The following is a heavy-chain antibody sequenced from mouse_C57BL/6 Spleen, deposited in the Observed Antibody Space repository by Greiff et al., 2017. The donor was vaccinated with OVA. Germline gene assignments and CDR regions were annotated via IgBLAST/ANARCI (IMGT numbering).Heavy chain of an antibody. J-gene: IGHJ3*01. Sequence: EVQLQQSGPELVKPGASVKMSCKASGYTFTDYNMHWVKQSHGKSLEWIGYLNPNNGGTSYNQKFKGKATLTVNKSSSTDYMELRSLTSEDSAVYYCARDYSNYVGGFAYWGQGTLVTVSA. CDR1: GYTFTDYN. CDR3: ARDYSNYVGGFAY. D-gene: IGHD2-5*01. V-gene: IGHV1-22*01. CDR2: LNPNNGGT.